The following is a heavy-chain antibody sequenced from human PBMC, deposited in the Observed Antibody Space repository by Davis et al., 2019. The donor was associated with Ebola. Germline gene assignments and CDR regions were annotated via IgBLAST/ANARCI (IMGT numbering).Heavy chain of an antibody. CDR3: ARDHDGGGSDYGRNGMDV. Sequence: GESLKISCAASGFTFSSYGMHWVRQAPGKGLEWVAVIWYDGSNKYYAYSVKGRFTIFRDNSKNTLYLQMNSLRAEDTAVYYCARDHDGGGSDYGRNGMDVWGQGTTVTVSS. CDR1: GFTFSSYG. D-gene: IGHD1-26*01. CDR2: IWYDGSNK. V-gene: IGHV3-33*01. J-gene: IGHJ6*02.